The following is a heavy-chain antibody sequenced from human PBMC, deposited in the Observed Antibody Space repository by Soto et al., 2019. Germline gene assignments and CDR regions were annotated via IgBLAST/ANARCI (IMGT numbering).Heavy chain of an antibody. J-gene: IGHJ4*02. CDR1: GFTFSSYA. CDR2: ISYDGSDK. D-gene: IGHD3-16*01. V-gene: IGHV3-30*18. Sequence: QVQLVESGGGVVQPGRSLRLSCAASGFTFSSYAMHWVRQAPGKGLEWVAVISYDGSDKYYADSVKGRFTISRDNSKNTLNLQMNSLRADDTAVYYCAKALGELALASYDYWGQGTLITVSS. CDR3: AKALGELALASYDY.